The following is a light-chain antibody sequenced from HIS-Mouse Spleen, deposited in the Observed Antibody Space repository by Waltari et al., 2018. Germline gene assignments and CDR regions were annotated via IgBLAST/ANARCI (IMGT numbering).Light chain of an antibody. J-gene: IGLJ7*02. Sequence: QSVLTQPPSASGTPGQRVTISCSGSSSNIGSNTVNWYQQLPGTAPKLLIYSNTRRPSGVPDRFSGSKSGTSASLAISGLQSEDEADYYCAAWDDSLNGPVFGGGTQLTAL. CDR1: SSNIGSNT. CDR3: AAWDDSLNGPV. V-gene: IGLV1-44*01. CDR2: SNT.